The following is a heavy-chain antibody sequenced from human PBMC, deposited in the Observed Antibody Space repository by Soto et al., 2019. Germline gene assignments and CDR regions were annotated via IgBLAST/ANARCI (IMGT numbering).Heavy chain of an antibody. CDR2: TYYRSKWYN. CDR3: ARSKGIAVAGTNWFDL. D-gene: IGHD6-19*01. Sequence: SQTLSLTCAISGDSVSSNSAAWNWIRQSPSRGLEWLGRTYYRSKWYNDYAVSVKSRITINPDTSKNQFSLQLNSVTPEDTAVYYCARSKGIAVAGTNWFDLWGQGTLVTVYS. J-gene: IGHJ5*02. V-gene: IGHV6-1*01. CDR1: GDSVSSNSAA.